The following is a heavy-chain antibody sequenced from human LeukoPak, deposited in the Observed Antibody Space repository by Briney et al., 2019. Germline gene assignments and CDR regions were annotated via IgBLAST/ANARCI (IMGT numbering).Heavy chain of an antibody. Sequence: SQTLSLTCSVSGDSIRSGTYYWSWIRQPAGKGLEWIGRIYTSGSTSYNLSLKSRVTISVDTSKNQFSLKLTSVTAADTAVYYCARRDNSGWNYFDYWGQGTLVTVSS. D-gene: IGHD6-19*01. J-gene: IGHJ4*02. CDR1: GDSIRSGTYY. V-gene: IGHV4-61*02. CDR2: IYTSGST. CDR3: ARRDNSGWNYFDY.